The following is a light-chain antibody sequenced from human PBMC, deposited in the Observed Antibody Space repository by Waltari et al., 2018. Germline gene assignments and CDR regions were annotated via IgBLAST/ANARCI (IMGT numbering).Light chain of an antibody. Sequence: IVLTQSPGPLSLSPGETATISCRANLRVSGTFLAWYQQRHGQAPRLLIYDASNRAACIPGRFIGSESGTEFTFTIDSLEPEDFAVYFCQLYGSSGGYTFGQGTRLEI. V-gene: IGKV3-20*01. CDR3: QLYGSSGGYT. CDR2: DAS. CDR1: LRVSGTF. J-gene: IGKJ2*01.